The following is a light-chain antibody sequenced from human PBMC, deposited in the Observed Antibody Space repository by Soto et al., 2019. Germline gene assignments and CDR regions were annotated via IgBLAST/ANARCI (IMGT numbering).Light chain of an antibody. V-gene: IGKV1-5*03. Sequence: DIHMTQSPSTLSASLGDRVTITCRASQRISGWLAWYQQKPGKAPKLLIYRASSLESGVPSRYSGSGSGTEFTLTISSLQPDDFASYYCQQYYSHWTFGQGTKVEIK. J-gene: IGKJ1*01. CDR2: RAS. CDR3: QQYYSHWT. CDR1: QRISGW.